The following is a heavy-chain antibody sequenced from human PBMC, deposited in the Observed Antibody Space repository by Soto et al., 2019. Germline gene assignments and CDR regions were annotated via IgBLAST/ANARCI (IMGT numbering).Heavy chain of an antibody. CDR1: GGTFSSYA. D-gene: IGHD2-15*01. V-gene: IGHV1-69*01. J-gene: IGHJ6*02. Sequence: QVQLVQSGAEVKKPGSSVKVSCKASGGTFSSYAISWVRQAPGQGLEWMGGIIPIFGTANYAQKFQGRVTMTADESTSTAYMELSSLRSEDTAVYYCASQVCSGGSCYSGRLYYYYYGMDVWGQGTTVTVSS. CDR2: IIPIFGTA. CDR3: ASQVCSGGSCYSGRLYYYYYGMDV.